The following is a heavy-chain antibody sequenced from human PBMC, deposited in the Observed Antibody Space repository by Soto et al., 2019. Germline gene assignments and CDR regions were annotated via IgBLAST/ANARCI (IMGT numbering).Heavy chain of an antibody. V-gene: IGHV1-69*01. CDR2: IITLFGTS. Sequence: VQLMQSGAEVKKPGSSVKVSCKASGGTFSSHSINWGRQAPGQGLEWMGGIITLFGTSNYAQNFQGRVTITADQSTSTAYMELNSLTSDDTAVYYCAREVAYGDFSAALLDWGQGTRVTVSS. CDR3: AREVAYGDFSAALLD. CDR1: GGTFSSHS. J-gene: IGHJ4*02. D-gene: IGHD3-16*01.